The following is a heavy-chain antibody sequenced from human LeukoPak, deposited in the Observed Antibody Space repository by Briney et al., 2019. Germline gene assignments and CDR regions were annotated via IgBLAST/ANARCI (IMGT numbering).Heavy chain of an antibody. CDR1: GFTFSSYG. D-gene: IGHD2-15*01. Sequence: PGGSLRLSRAASGFTFSSYGMSWVRQAPGKGLEWVSSITGTGGRTYFADSVQGRFTISRDNSKNTVYRQMNSLRAEDTAVYYCTKAPCSGDSCYHFDYWGQGTLVTVSS. CDR3: TKAPCSGDSCYHFDY. V-gene: IGHV3-23*01. CDR2: ITGTGGRT. J-gene: IGHJ4*02.